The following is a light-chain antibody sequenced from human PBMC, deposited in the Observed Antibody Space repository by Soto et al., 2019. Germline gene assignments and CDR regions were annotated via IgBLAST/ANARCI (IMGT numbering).Light chain of an antibody. J-gene: IGLJ3*02. CDR3: CSYAGRYSWV. CDR1: SSDVGGYNY. V-gene: IGLV2-11*01. Sequence: QSALTQPRSVSGSPGQSVTISCTGTSSDVGGYNYVSWYQQHPGIAPQLIIYDITKRPSGVPDRFSGCKSGETASLTISGLQAEDEADYYCCSYAGRYSWVFGGGTKVTVL. CDR2: DIT.